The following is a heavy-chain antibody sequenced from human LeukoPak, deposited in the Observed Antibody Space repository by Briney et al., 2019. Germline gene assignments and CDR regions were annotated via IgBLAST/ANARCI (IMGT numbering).Heavy chain of an antibody. J-gene: IGHJ4*02. D-gene: IGHD3-22*01. CDR1: GGTFSSYA. CDR3: ARDYYDSSGYYYRPFDY. V-gene: IGHV1-69*06. Sequence: VASVKVSCKASGGTFSSYAISWVRQAPGQGLEWMGGIIPIFGTANYAQKFQGRVTITADKSTSTAYMELSSLRSEDTAGYYCARDYYDSSGYYYRPFDYWGQGTLVTVSS. CDR2: IIPIFGTA.